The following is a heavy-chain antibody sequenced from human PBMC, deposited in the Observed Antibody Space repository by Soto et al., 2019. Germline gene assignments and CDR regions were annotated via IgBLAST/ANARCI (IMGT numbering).Heavy chain of an antibody. CDR1: GFTLSSHG. V-gene: IGHV3-23*01. CDR2: IGVRGDT. J-gene: IGHJ6*02. D-gene: IGHD4-17*01. CDR3: ARAPSPPVKSGMDV. Sequence: PGGSLRLSCAASGFTLSSHGMTWVRQTPGKGLEWLSVIGVRGDTYYADSVKGLFTIARDNSKNTLYLQMDSLRDEDAALYYCARAPSPPVKSGMDVWGQGTAVTVSS.